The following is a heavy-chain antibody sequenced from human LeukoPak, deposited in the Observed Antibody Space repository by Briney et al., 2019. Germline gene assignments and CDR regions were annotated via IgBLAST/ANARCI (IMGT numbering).Heavy chain of an antibody. CDR3: ARGDRDWGGSGWYNFDY. CDR1: GGSISSYY. Sequence: SETLSLTCTVSGGSISSYYWSWIRQPPGKGLEWIGYIYYSGSTNYNPSLKSRVTISVDTSKNQFSLKLSSVTAADTAVYYCARGDRDWGGSGWYNFDYWGQGTLVTVSS. V-gene: IGHV4-59*01. J-gene: IGHJ4*02. CDR2: IYYSGST. D-gene: IGHD6-19*01.